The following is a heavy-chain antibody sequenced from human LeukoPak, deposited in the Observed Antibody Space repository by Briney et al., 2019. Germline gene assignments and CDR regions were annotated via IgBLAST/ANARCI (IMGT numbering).Heavy chain of an antibody. Sequence: SVKVSCKASGGTFSSYAISWVRQAPGQGLEWMGGIIPIFGTANYAQKFQGRVTITADKSTSTAYMELSSLRSDDTAVYYCARAWERWLRLDYWGQGTLVTVSS. V-gene: IGHV1-69*06. CDR2: IIPIFGTA. J-gene: IGHJ4*02. CDR1: GGTFSSYA. D-gene: IGHD5-24*01. CDR3: ARAWERWLRLDY.